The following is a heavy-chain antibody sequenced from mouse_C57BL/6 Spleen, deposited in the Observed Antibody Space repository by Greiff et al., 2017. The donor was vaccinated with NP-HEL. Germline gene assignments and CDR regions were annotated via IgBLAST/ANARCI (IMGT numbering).Heavy chain of an antibody. Sequence: QVHVKQSGAELVRPGASVTLSCKASGYTFTDYEMHWVKQTPVHGLEWIGAIDPETGGTAYNQKFKGKAILTADKSSSTAYMELRSLTSEDSAVYYCTRWGYFDVWGTGTTVTVSS. CDR1: GYTFTDYE. CDR2: IDPETGGT. CDR3: TRWGYFDV. J-gene: IGHJ1*03. V-gene: IGHV1-15*01.